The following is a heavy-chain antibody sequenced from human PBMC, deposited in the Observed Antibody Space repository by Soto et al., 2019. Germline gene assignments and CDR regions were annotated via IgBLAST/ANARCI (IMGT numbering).Heavy chain of an antibody. J-gene: IGHJ4*02. Sequence: PGGSLRLSCATSGYTFRDHYMTWFRQAPGEGLEWVAYISSRGDDVYYAASVKGRLTISRDNAKKSLFLQMSSLRAEDSAVYYCARWIPGMELPAVAIDSWGQGTVVTVSS. CDR1: GYTFRDHY. V-gene: IGHV3-11*01. CDR3: ARWIPGMELPAVAIDS. CDR2: ISSRGDDV. D-gene: IGHD1-26*01.